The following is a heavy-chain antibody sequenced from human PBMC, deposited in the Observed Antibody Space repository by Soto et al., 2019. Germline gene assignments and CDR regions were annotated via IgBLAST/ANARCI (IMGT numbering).Heavy chain of an antibody. CDR3: ARDPRDSSWDYFDY. J-gene: IGHJ4*02. CDR1: GGSISSSNW. D-gene: IGHD3-22*01. Sequence: SETLSLTCAVSGGSISSSNWWSWVRQPPGKGLEWIGEIYHSGSTNYNPSLKSRVTISVDKSKNQFSLKLSSVTAADTAVYYCARDPRDSSWDYFDYWGQGTLVTVSS. CDR2: IYHSGST. V-gene: IGHV4-4*02.